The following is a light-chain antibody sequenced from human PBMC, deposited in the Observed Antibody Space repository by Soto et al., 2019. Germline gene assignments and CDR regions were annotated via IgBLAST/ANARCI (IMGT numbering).Light chain of an antibody. Sequence: QSALTQPPSVSGSPGQSVTISCTGTSTDFVSYNRVSWYQQPPDTAPKLMIYEASNRPSGVPDRFSGSKSGNTASLTISGLQAAGEADYYCSLYTSENTYVFGTGTKVTVL. CDR3: SLYTSENTYV. J-gene: IGLJ1*01. V-gene: IGLV2-18*01. CDR2: EAS. CDR1: STDFVSYNR.